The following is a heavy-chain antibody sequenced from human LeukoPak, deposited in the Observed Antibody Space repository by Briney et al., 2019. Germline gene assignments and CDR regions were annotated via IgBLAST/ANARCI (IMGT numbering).Heavy chain of an antibody. J-gene: IGHJ4*02. Sequence: PGGSLRLSCAASGFTFSSYSMNWVRQAPGKGLEWVSYISSSSSTIYYADSVKGRFTISRDNAKNSLYLQMNSLRAEDTAVYYCARGTPNYYDSSGSPGIWGQGTLVTVSS. CDR2: ISSSSSTI. D-gene: IGHD3-22*01. CDR3: ARGTPNYYDSSGSPGI. CDR1: GFTFSSYS. V-gene: IGHV3-48*01.